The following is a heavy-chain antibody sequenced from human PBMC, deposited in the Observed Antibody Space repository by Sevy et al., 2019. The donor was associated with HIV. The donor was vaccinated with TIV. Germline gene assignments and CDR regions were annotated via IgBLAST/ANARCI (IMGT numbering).Heavy chain of an antibody. Sequence: GGSLRLSCAASGFTFSKYSMSWVRQPPGKGLEWVSTLSFGCGEINHTDSVKGRFTISRDNSKNSLYLQMNNLRAEDTAVYYCAREGCTKPHDYWGQGTLVTVSS. J-gene: IGHJ4*02. CDR3: AREGCTKPHDY. V-gene: IGHV3-23*01. CDR2: LSFGCGEI. D-gene: IGHD2-8*01. CDR1: GFTFSKYS.